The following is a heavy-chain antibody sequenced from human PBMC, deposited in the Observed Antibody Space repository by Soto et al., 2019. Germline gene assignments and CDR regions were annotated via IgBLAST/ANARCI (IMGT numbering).Heavy chain of an antibody. CDR3: ATTVTTVDY. CDR1: GFSFSGYG. Sequence: GAPRLSCAASGFSFSGYGMNWVRQAPGKGLEWISYISSSGSLIYYADSLKGRFTISRDNAKNSLYLQMNSLRAEDTAVYYCATTVTTVDYWGQGTLVTVSS. V-gene: IGHV3-48*03. D-gene: IGHD4-17*01. J-gene: IGHJ4*02. CDR2: ISSSGSLI.